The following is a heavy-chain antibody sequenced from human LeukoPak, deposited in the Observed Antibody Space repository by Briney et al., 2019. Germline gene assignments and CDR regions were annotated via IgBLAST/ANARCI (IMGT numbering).Heavy chain of an antibody. V-gene: IGHV3-30-3*01. CDR1: GFTFGSYA. CDR3: AKGGSSWYRGDYFDY. Sequence: GGSLRLSCAASGFTFGSYAMHWVRQAPGKGLEWVAVISSDGSNKYYADSVKGRFTISRDNSKNTLYLQMNSLRAEDTALYYCAKGGSSWYRGDYFDYWGQGTLVTVSS. D-gene: IGHD6-13*01. J-gene: IGHJ4*02. CDR2: ISSDGSNK.